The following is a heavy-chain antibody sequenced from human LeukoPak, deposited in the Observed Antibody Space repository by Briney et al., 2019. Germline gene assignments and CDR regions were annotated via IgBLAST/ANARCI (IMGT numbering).Heavy chain of an antibody. CDR3: ARVLLPSFDSTYYFGY. Sequence: GGSLRLSCAASGFTVSSNYMSWVRQAPGKGLEWVSVIYSGGSTYYADSVKGRFTISRDNSKNTLYLQMNNLRAEDTAVYYCARVLLPSFDSTYYFGYWGQGTLVTVSS. CDR2: IYSGGST. D-gene: IGHD2/OR15-2a*01. V-gene: IGHV3-53*01. CDR1: GFTVSSNY. J-gene: IGHJ4*02.